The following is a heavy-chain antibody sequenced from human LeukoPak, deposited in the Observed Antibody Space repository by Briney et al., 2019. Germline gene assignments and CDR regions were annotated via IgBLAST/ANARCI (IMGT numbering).Heavy chain of an antibody. V-gene: IGHV3-23*01. CDR1: GFSFSTYA. D-gene: IGHD3-16*02. Sequence: GGSLRLSCVASGFSFSTYAMSWVRQAPGKGLEWVSAISGSASSTYHADSVKGRFTISRDNSKNTLYLQMNSLRAEDTAVYYCAKDTPHYDYVWGSYRYTPGDYWGQGTLVTVSS. J-gene: IGHJ4*02. CDR2: ISGSASST. CDR3: AKDTPHYDYVWGSYRYTPGDY.